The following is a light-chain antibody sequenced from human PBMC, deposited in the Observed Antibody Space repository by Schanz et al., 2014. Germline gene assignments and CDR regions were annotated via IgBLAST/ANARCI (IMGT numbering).Light chain of an antibody. CDR2: GAS. J-gene: IGKJ3*01. CDR1: QSVSSTY. V-gene: IGKV3-20*01. CDR3: QQYGSSPLFT. Sequence: EIVLTQSPGTLSLSEGERATLSCRASQSVSSTYLAWYQQKAGQAPRLLVYGASSRASGIPDRFSGGGSRTDFTLTISRLEPEDFAVYYCQQYGSSPLFTFGPGTKVDIK.